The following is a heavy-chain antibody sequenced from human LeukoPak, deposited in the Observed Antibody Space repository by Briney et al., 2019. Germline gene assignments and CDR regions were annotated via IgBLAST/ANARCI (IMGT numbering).Heavy chain of an antibody. D-gene: IGHD6-19*01. CDR2: INPNTGAT. J-gene: IGHJ4*02. CDR1: GYTLTGYY. V-gene: IGHV1-2*02. Sequence: GASVKVSCKASGYTLTGYYLHWVRQAPGQGLEWMGWINPNTGATHSAQKFQGGITMTRDTSISTAYMDLSRLRSDDTAVYYCARDRVGSGWPRPYYFEVWGQGTLVTVSS. CDR3: ARDRVGSGWPRPYYFEV.